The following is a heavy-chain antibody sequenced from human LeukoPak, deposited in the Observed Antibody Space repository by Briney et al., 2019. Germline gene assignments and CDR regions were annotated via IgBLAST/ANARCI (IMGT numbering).Heavy chain of an antibody. CDR1: GFSFNIYA. D-gene: IGHD5-12*01. J-gene: IGHJ4*02. Sequence: GDSLRLSCAASGFSFNIYAMSLVRQAPGKGLEWVSAISGSGGNTYYAASVKGRFTISRDNSEDTLYLQMNSLRAEDTAVYYCAKLGPVATIDYWGQGTLVTVSS. CDR2: ISGSGGNT. CDR3: AKLGPVATIDY. V-gene: IGHV3-23*01.